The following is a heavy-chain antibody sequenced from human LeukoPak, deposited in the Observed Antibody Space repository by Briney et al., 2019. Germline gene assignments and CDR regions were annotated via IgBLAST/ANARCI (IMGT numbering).Heavy chain of an antibody. CDR2: IYWDDDK. D-gene: IGHD3-10*01. J-gene: IGHJ6*04. V-gene: IGHV2-5*02. CDR1: GFSLSSRGVG. Sequence: SGPTLVNPPQTLTLTCTFSGFSLSSRGVGVNWIRQPPGQALEWLSLIYWDDDKRYSPSLSSRLTITKDTSKNQVVLTMTNMNPVDTATYYCAHSAMVREMDYGMDVWGKGTTVTVSS. CDR3: AHSAMVREMDYGMDV.